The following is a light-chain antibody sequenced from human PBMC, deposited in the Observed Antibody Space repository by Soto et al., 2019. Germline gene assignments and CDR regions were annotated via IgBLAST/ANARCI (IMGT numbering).Light chain of an antibody. J-gene: IGKJ3*01. V-gene: IGKV4-1*01. CDR3: QQYQSIPFT. CDR1: QSIANY. CDR2: WSS. Sequence: EIVLTQSPATVSLSPGERATLSCRASQSIANYLAWYQQKPGQPPRLLIYWSSTRESGVPDRFSGSGSGTDFTLTVSSLQAEDAAVYYCQQYQSIPFTFGPGTKVHI.